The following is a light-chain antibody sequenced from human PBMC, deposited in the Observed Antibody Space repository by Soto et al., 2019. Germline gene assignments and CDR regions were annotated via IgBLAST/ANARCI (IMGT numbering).Light chain of an antibody. J-gene: IGLJ3*02. Sequence: QSVLTQPASVSGSPGQSITISCTGTSSDVGGYDYVSWYQQHPGKVPKLIIYGVNSRPSGISYRFSGSKSGNTASLTISALQAEDEADYYCSSYTGISTQVFGAGTKLAVL. CDR1: SSDVGGYDY. V-gene: IGLV2-14*01. CDR3: SSYTGISTQV. CDR2: GVN.